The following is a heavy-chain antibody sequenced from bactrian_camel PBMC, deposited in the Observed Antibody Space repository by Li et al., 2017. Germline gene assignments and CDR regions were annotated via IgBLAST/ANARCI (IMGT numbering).Heavy chain of an antibody. CDR1: GFTFSSYA. CDR3: TTGQYYTTNGPVFDN. V-gene: IGHV3S1*01. CDR2: INSGGDNT. J-gene: IGHJ4*01. D-gene: IGHD2*01. Sequence: HVQLVESGGGLVQPGGSLRLSCAASGFTFSSYAMYWVRQAPGKGLEWVSSINSGGDNTYYADSVKGRSTISRDNAKNTVYLQMTSLKSEDTALYYCTTGQYYTTNGPVFDNWGQGTQVTVS.